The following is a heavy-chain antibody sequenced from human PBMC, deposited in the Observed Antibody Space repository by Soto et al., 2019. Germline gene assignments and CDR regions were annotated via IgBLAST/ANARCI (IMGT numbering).Heavy chain of an antibody. V-gene: IGHV1-69*01. J-gene: IGHJ6*02. Sequence: QVQLVQSGAELKKPGSSVKVSCKASGGTFSKYAISWVRQAPGQGLEWLGGIIPMFGTPNYAQKFQGRVTISADESTTTAYLELSSLRSADTAVYFCARPLRDRNCSHGLAVGGQGTTVTVSS. CDR3: ARPLRDRNCSHGLAV. D-gene: IGHD2-21*02. CDR2: IIPMFGTP. CDR1: GGTFSKYA.